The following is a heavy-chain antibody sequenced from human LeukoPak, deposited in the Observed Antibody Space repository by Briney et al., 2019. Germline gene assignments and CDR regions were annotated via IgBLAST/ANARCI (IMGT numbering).Heavy chain of an antibody. CDR2: ISGSCGST. D-gene: IGHD3-22*01. CDR1: GFTLSSYA. Sequence: GGSLRLSCAASGFTLSSYAMSWVRQAPGKGLEWVSAISGSCGSTYYADSVKGRFTISRDNSKNTLYLQMNSLRAEDTAVYYCAKVLRITMIVVVHSTPFDYWGQGTLVTVSS. V-gene: IGHV3-23*01. CDR3: AKVLRITMIVVVHSTPFDY. J-gene: IGHJ4*02.